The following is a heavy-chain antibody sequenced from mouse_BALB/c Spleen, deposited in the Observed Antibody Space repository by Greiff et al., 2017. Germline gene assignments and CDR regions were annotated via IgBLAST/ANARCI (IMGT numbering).Heavy chain of an antibody. V-gene: IGHV5-4*02. J-gene: IGHJ2*01. CDR3: ARAYYRYDEGYYFDY. CDR1: GFTFSDYY. Sequence: DVQLVESGGGLVKPGGSLKLSCAASGFTFSDYYMYWVRQTPEKRLEWVATISDGGSYTYYPDSVKGRFTISRDNAKNNLYLQMSSLKSEDTAMYYCARAYYRYDEGYYFDYWGQGTTLTVSS. CDR2: ISDGGSYT. D-gene: IGHD2-14*01.